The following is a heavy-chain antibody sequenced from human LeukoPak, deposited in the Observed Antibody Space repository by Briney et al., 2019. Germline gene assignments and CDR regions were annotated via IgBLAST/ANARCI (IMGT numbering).Heavy chain of an antibody. Sequence: SGPTLVKPTQTLTLTCTFSGFSLSTSGVGVGWIRQPPGKALEWLALIYWNDDKRYSPSLKSRLTITKDTSKNQVVLTMTNMDPVDTATYYCAHSWNYDFWSAQGGWFDPWGQGTLVTVSS. D-gene: IGHD3-3*01. CDR2: IYWNDDK. CDR3: AHSWNYDFWSAQGGWFDP. J-gene: IGHJ5*02. CDR1: GFSLSTSGVG. V-gene: IGHV2-5*01.